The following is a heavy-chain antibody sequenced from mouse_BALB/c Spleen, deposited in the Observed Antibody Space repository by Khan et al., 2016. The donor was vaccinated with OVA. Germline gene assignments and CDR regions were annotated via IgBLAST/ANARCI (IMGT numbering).Heavy chain of an antibody. CDR1: GYTFTNYG. Sequence: LVESGPELKKPGETVKISCKASGYTFTNYGMNWVKQAPGQGLKWMGWINTYTGEPTYADDFKGRFVFSLETSASTAYLQISNLKNEDMTTYFCARISSYWYSDVWGAGTTVTVSS. J-gene: IGHJ1*01. D-gene: IGHD6-2*01. CDR3: ARISSYWYSDV. CDR2: INTYTGEP. V-gene: IGHV9-1*02.